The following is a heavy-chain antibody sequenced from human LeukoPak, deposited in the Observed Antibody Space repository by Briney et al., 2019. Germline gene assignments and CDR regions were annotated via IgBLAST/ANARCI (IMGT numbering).Heavy chain of an antibody. CDR3: AKPVIPSAYQGTYYMDV. D-gene: IGHD3-16*01. V-gene: IGHV3-30*02. J-gene: IGHJ6*03. CDR2: IRHDESKT. CDR1: GLIFSSYG. Sequence: GGSLRLSCAASGLIFSSYGMHWVRPAPGEGLEWVAYIRHDESKTFYADSVKGRFTISRDNSKNTLYLQMHSLRADDTALYYCAKPVIPSAYQGTYYMDVWGKGTTVTVSS.